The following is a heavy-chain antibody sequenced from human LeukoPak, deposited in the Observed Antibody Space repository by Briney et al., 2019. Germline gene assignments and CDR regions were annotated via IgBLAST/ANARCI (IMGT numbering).Heavy chain of an antibody. D-gene: IGHD6-19*01. J-gene: IGHJ4*02. CDR1: GFTFSSYA. V-gene: IGHV3-64D*09. CDR2: IGRNGGST. CDR3: VKDGLIAVADDY. Sequence: PGGSLRLSCSASGFTFSSYAMHWVRQAPGKGLQFVSAIGRNGGSTYYADSVKGRFTISRDNSKNTLYLQMSSLGVEDTAVYYCVKDGLIAVADDYWGQGTLVTVSS.